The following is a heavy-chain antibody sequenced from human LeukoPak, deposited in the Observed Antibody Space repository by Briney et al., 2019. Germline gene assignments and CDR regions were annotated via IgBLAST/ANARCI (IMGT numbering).Heavy chain of an antibody. J-gene: IGHJ4*02. V-gene: IGHV3-66*02. CDR3: ARDSGRDGYKY. CDR2: IYSGGST. D-gene: IGHD5-24*01. CDR1: GVGVGSKY. Sequence: GWSVRLSGAAAGVGVGSKYRSWVRHAQRKGLEWVSVIYSGGSTYYADSVKARFTISRDNSKNTLYLQMNSLRAEDTAVYYCARDSGRDGYKYWGQGTMVTVSS.